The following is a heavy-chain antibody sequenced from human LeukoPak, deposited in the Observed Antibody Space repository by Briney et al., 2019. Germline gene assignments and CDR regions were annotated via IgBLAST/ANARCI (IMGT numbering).Heavy chain of an antibody. CDR3: ARLQSGGIYYYYYMDV. CDR1: GYSFTSYW. J-gene: IGHJ6*03. CDR2: IYPGDSDT. V-gene: IGHV5-51*01. Sequence: GESLKIPCKGSGYSFTSYWIGWVRQMPGKGLEWMGIIYPGDSDTRYSPSFQGQVTISADKSISTAYLQWSSLKASDTAMYYCARLQSGGIYYYYYMDVWGKGTTVTISS. D-gene: IGHD3-16*01.